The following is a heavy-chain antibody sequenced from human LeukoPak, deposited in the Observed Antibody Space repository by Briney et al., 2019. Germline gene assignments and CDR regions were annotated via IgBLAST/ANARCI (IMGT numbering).Heavy chain of an antibody. J-gene: IGHJ3*01. CDR3: VKDTSLGLDAFQD. CDR1: GFPFDDYA. D-gene: IGHD3-3*02. V-gene: IGHV3-9*01. Sequence: PGRSLRLSCAASGFPFDDYAMSWVRQAPGKGLEWVSGISWNSLTTGCADSVKGRFSISRDNAKSSLYLEMKSLRPEDTALYYCVKDTSLGLDAFQDWGQGTMIIVSS. CDR2: ISWNSLTT.